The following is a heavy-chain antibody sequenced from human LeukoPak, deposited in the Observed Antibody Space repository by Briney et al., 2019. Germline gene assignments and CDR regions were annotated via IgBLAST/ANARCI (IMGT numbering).Heavy chain of an antibody. Sequence: KPSETLSLTCAIYGGSFSNFYWNWIRQSPGKGLEWIGEITQSGNTNYNPSLKSRVTISVDTSKNHFSLKLTSVTAADTAVYYCARDPGVSYYDFWSSYSPYYFDYWGQGTLVTVSS. CDR1: GGSFSNFY. CDR3: ARDPGVSYYDFWSSYSPYYFDY. CDR2: ITQSGNT. D-gene: IGHD3-3*01. V-gene: IGHV4-34*01. J-gene: IGHJ4*02.